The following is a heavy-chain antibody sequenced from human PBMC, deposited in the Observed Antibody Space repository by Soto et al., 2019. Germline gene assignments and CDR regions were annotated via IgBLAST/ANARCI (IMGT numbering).Heavy chain of an antibody. CDR3: ARVDPLDPNFDY. CDR2: ISAYNGNT. CDR1: GYTFTSYG. J-gene: IGHJ4*02. V-gene: IGHV1-18*04. D-gene: IGHD1-1*01. Sequence: DSVKVSCKASGYTFTSYGISWVRQAPGQGLEWMGWISAYNGNTNYAQKLQGRVTMTTDTSTSTAYMELRSLRSDDTAVYYCARVDPLDPNFDYWGQGTLVTVSS.